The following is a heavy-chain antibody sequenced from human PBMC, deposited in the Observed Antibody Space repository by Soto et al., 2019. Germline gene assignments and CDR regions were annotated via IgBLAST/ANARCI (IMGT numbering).Heavy chain of an antibody. J-gene: IGHJ4*02. CDR3: ATGIPMTTVTKGDYYFDY. Sequence: ASVKVSCKVSGYTLTELSMHWVRQAPGKGLEWKGGFDPEDGEKIYAQKFQGRVTMTEDTSTDTAYMELSSLRSEDTAVYYCATGIPMTTVTKGDYYFDYWGQGTLITVSS. CDR1: GYTLTELS. CDR2: FDPEDGEK. V-gene: IGHV1-24*01. D-gene: IGHD4-17*01.